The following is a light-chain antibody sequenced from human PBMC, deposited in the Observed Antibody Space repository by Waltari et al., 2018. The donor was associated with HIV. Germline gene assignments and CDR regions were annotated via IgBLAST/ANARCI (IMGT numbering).Light chain of an antibody. Sequence: EIVLTQSPGTLSLSPGESATISCRASQSVTSNSLAWFQQKPGQAPSLLIYGASSRATGTPDRFSAGGSGTDFTLTISGLEPEDFAVYFCHQYGSSPWTFGQGAKVEIK. CDR3: HQYGSSPWT. CDR2: GAS. CDR1: QSVTSNS. V-gene: IGKV3-20*01. J-gene: IGKJ1*01.